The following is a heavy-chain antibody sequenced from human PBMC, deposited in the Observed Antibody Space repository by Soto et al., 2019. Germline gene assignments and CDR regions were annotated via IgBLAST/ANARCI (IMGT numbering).Heavy chain of an antibody. D-gene: IGHD3-10*01. CDR3: AGGGVRGVITRTRDYYGMDV. CDR1: GYRFTSYW. Sequence: PGESLKISCQGSGYRFTSYWIGWVRQMPGTGLEWMGIIYPGDSDTRYSPSFQGQVTISADKSISTAYLQWSSLKASDTAMYYCAGGGVRGVITRTRDYYGMDVWGQGTTVTVSS. CDR2: IYPGDSDT. V-gene: IGHV5-51*01. J-gene: IGHJ6*02.